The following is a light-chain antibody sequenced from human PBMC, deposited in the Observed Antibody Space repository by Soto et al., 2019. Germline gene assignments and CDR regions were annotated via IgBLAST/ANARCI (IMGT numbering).Light chain of an antibody. CDR3: QQYYTYPRRT. V-gene: IGKV3D-7*01. CDR2: CLY. Sequence: PGERATLSCRASNSLRTNSLAWYQQKPGHAPSLLISCLYSRAAGIPDRFSGSGSGTDFTLTISCLQSEDFATYSCQQYYTYPRRTFGQGTKVDIK. CDR1: NSLRTNS. J-gene: IGKJ1*01.